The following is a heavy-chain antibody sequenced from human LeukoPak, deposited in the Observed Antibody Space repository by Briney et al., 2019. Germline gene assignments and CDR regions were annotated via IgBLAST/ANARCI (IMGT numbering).Heavy chain of an antibody. J-gene: IGHJ4*02. CDR1: GYTFTSYG. CDR2: ISAYNGNT. CDR3: AGAQVSGDSSGYYYVDFDY. Sequence: GASVKVSCKASGYTFTSYGISWVRQAPGQGLEWMGWISAYNGNTNYAQKLQGRVTMTTDTSTSTAYMELRSLRSDDTAVYYCAGAQVSGDSSGYYYVDFDYWGQGTLVTVSS. D-gene: IGHD3-22*01. V-gene: IGHV1-18*01.